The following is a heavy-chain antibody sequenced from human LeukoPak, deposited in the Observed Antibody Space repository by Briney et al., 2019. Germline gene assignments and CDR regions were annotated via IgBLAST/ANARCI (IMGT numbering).Heavy chain of an antibody. Sequence: GGSLRLSCAASGFTFSSYWKHWVRQAPGKGLVWVSRINSDGSSTSYADSVKGRFTISRDNAKNTLYLQMNSLRAEDTAVYYCARAGGYYAPFDYWGQGTLVTVSS. CDR2: INSDGSST. J-gene: IGHJ4*02. CDR1: GFTFSSYW. V-gene: IGHV3-74*01. D-gene: IGHD1-26*01. CDR3: ARAGGYYAPFDY.